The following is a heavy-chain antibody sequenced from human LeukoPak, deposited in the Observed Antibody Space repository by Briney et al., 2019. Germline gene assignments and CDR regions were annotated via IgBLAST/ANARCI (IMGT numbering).Heavy chain of an antibody. CDR1: GFTFSSSA. V-gene: IGHV3-23*01. CDR2: ISGSGSGGST. D-gene: IGHD5-18*01. J-gene: IGHJ4*02. Sequence: GGSLRLSCAASGFTFSSSAMSWVRQAPGKGLEWVSSISGSGSGGSTYYADSVKGRFTISRDNSKNTLYLQMNSLRAEDTAVYYCAKDLGWIQFGYWGQGALVTVSS. CDR3: AKDLGWIQFGY.